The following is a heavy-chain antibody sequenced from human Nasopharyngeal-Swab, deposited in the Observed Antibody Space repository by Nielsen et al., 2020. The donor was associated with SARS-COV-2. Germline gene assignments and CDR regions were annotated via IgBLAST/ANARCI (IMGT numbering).Heavy chain of an antibody. J-gene: IGHJ4*02. CDR1: GGSISSSSYY. Sequence: SETLSLTCTVSGGSISSSSYYWSWIRQPAGKGLEWIGRIYTSGSTNYNPSLKSRVTISVDTSKNQFSLKLSSVTAADTAVYYCARAAGYSSGWVDYWGQGTLVTVSS. V-gene: IGHV4-61*02. D-gene: IGHD6-19*01. CDR2: IYTSGST. CDR3: ARAAGYSSGWVDY.